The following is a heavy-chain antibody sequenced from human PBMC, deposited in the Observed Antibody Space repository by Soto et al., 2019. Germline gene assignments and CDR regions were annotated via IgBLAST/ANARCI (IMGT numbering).Heavy chain of an antibody. D-gene: IGHD6-6*01. J-gene: IGHJ6*02. Sequence: GGSLRLSCAASGLTFSSYGMHWVRQAPGKGLEWVAVIWYDGGGASTSYAGSAKCRFTISGVSSQTTVYLQMNSLRAEDSAVYYCAKELSRLVGSLEKDYYHYGMDDPRQGTPVTVSS. CDR3: AKELSRLVGSLEKDYYHYGMDD. V-gene: IGHV3-33*06. CDR1: GLTFSSYG. CDR2: IWYDGGGAST.